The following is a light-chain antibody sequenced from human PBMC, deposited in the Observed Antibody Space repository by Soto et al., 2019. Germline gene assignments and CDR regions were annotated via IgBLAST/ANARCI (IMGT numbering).Light chain of an antibody. J-gene: IGKJ1*01. V-gene: IGKV1-39*01. CDR2: ATS. CDR1: QDVSRY. Sequence: DIQLTQSPSFLSASVRDRVSITCRASQDVSRYLAWYQQKPGKGPKLLIYATSTLQSGVPSRFSGSGSGTDYTLTISSLQLEDFATYYCQQRYTIPLTFGQGTKVDIK. CDR3: QQRYTIPLT.